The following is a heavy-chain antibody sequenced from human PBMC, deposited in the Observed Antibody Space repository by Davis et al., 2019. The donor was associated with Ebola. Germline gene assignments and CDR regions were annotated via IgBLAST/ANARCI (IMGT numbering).Heavy chain of an antibody. V-gene: IGHV3-23*01. CDR1: GLTLKNFA. CDR2: ISGGGDKT. Sequence: PGGSLRLSCVASGLTLKNFAVSWVRRAPGKGLEWVSGISGGGDKTYYADSVRGRLTISRDNSENTVYLQVNSLRAEDTAIYYCATRQGLNWGSLEYWGQGTLVTVSS. D-gene: IGHD3-16*01. J-gene: IGHJ4*02. CDR3: ATRQGLNWGSLEY.